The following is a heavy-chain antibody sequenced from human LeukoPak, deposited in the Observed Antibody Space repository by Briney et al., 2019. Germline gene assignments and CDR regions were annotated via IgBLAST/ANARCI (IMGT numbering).Heavy chain of an antibody. V-gene: IGHV1-2*02. CDR3: ARVYRQSDGFDV. Sequence: ASVKVSCKASGYTFTEYYIHWVRQAPGQAPECLGWINPHSGGTNYAQKFRGRVTMTSDTSLSEAYMELRGLTVDDTAVFYCARVYRQSDGFDVWGQGTLVIVSS. CDR1: GYTFTEYY. CDR2: INPHSGGT. J-gene: IGHJ3*01. D-gene: IGHD1-26*01.